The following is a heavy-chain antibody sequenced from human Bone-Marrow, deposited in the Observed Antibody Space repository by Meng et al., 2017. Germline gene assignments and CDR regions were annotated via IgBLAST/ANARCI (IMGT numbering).Heavy chain of an antibody. D-gene: IGHD3-22*01. CDR1: GFTFSSYS. Sequence: GGSLRLSCAASGFTFSSYSMNWVRQAPGKGLEWVSSISCSSSYIYYADSVKGRFTISRDNAKNSLYLQMNSLRAEDTAVYYCARDFQYYYDSSGYDYWGQGTLVTVSS. V-gene: IGHV3-21*01. J-gene: IGHJ4*02. CDR2: ISCSSSYI. CDR3: ARDFQYYYDSSGYDY.